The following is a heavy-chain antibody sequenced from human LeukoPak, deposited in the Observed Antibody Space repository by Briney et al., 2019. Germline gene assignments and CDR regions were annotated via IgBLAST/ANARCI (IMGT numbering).Heavy chain of an antibody. Sequence: GGSLRLSCAASGFTFSNYGMHWVRQAPGKGLEWVAVIWSDGSNKYYADSVKGRFTSSRDNSKNTLYLQMNSLRAEDTAVYYCAKGGTSSGYYHYYYGMDVWAKGPRSPSP. CDR1: GFTFSNYG. D-gene: IGHD3-22*01. CDR3: AKGGTSSGYYHYYYGMDV. CDR2: IWSDGSNK. J-gene: IGHJ6*02. V-gene: IGHV3-30*02.